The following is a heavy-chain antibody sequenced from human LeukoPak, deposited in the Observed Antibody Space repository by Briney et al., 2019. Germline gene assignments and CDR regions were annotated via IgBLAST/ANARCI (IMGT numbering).Heavy chain of an antibody. CDR2: IYYSGST. Sequence: TSETLSLTCTVSGVSISSSSYYWGWIRQPPGKGLEWIATIYYSGSTYYNPSLKSRVTIYVDTSKNQFSLRLSSVTAADPALYFCASAPVTFFDFWGQGTLVTVSP. V-gene: IGHV4-39*01. CDR1: GVSISSSSYY. J-gene: IGHJ4*02. D-gene: IGHD1-14*01. CDR3: ASAPVTFFDF.